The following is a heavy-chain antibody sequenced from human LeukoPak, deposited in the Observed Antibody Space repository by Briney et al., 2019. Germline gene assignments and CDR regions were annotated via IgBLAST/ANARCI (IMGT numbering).Heavy chain of an antibody. CDR2: ISGSGSTI. Sequence: SGGTLRLSCAASGFTFSSYGMSWVRQAPGKGLEWVSAISGSGSTIYYADSVKGRFTISRDNAKNSLYLQMNSLRAEDTAVYYCARAYYYGSGSYFFPPDYWGQGTLVTVSS. CDR3: ARAYYYGSGSYFFPPDY. D-gene: IGHD3-10*01. V-gene: IGHV3-48*04. CDR1: GFTFSSYG. J-gene: IGHJ4*02.